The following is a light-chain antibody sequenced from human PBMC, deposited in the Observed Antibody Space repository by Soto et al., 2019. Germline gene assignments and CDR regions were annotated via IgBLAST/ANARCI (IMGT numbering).Light chain of an antibody. CDR1: QSVSSN. V-gene: IGKV3D-15*01. Sequence: EIVMTQSPATLSVSPGERATLCCRASQSVSSNLAWYQQKPGQAPRLLIYGASTRATGIPPRLSGSGSGTDFTLTISSLEPEDSAVYYCQQRHMWPITFGQGTRLEIK. CDR3: QQRHMWPIT. CDR2: GAS. J-gene: IGKJ5*01.